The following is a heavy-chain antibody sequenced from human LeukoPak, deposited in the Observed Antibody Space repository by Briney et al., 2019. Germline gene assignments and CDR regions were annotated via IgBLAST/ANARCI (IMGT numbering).Heavy chain of an antibody. V-gene: IGHV4-30-2*01. CDR2: IYHSGST. CDR3: ARGSLPHYYDSSGYYEAFDI. J-gene: IGHJ3*02. D-gene: IGHD3-22*01. CDR1: GGSIRSGGYS. Sequence: KTSETLSLTCAVSGGSIRSGGYSWSWIRQPPGKGLEWIGYIYHSGSTYYNPSLKSRVTISVDRSKNQFSLKLSSVTAADTAVYYCARGSLPHYYDSSGYYEAFDIWGQGTMVTVSS.